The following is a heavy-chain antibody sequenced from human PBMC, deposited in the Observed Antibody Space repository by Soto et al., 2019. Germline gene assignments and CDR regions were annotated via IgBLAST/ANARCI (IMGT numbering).Heavy chain of an antibody. D-gene: IGHD6-19*01. Sequence: ASVKVSCKAFGYTFTSYDINWVRQATGQGLEWMGWMNPNSGNTGYAQKFQGRVTMTRNTSISTAYMALSSLRSEGTAVYYCARGDSSGGPYYYCGMDVWGQGTTVTVSS. V-gene: IGHV1-8*01. J-gene: IGHJ6*02. CDR3: ARGDSSGGPYYYCGMDV. CDR1: GYTFTSYD. CDR2: MNPNSGNT.